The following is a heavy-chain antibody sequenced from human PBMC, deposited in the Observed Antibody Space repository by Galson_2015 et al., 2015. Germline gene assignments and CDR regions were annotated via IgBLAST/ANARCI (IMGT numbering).Heavy chain of an antibody. CDR3: ARGPVGAADY. D-gene: IGHD1-26*01. V-gene: IGHV7-4-1*02. CDR2: INTNTGNP. Sequence: KVSCKASGSTFTSYAMNWVRQAPGHGLEWMGWINTNTGNPTYAQGFTGRFVFSLDTSVSTAYLQISSLKAEDTAVYYCARGPVGAADYWGQGTLVTVSS. J-gene: IGHJ4*02. CDR1: GSTFTSYA.